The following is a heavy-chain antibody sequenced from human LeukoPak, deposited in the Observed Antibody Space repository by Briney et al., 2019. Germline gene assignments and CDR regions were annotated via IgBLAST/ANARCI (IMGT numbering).Heavy chain of an antibody. J-gene: IGHJ5*02. CDR3: ARDHKYDFWKGNWFDP. CDR2: IYYSGST. CDR1: GGSISSSSYY. D-gene: IGHD3-3*01. Sequence: SETLSLTCTVSGGSISSSSYYWGWIRQPPGKGLEWIGSIYYSGSTYYNPSLKSRVTISVDTSKNQFSLKLSSVTAADTAVYYCARDHKYDFWKGNWFDPWGQGTLVTVSS. V-gene: IGHV4-39*07.